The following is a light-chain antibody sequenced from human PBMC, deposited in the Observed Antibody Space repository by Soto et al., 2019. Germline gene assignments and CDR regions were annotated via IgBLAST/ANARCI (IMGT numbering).Light chain of an antibody. CDR3: SSYTSSSTLVV. J-gene: IGLJ2*01. CDR2: EVS. V-gene: IGLV2-14*01. Sequence: QSARSQPASVSGSPGQSITISCTGTSSDDGGYNYVSWYQQHPGKAPKLMIYEVSNRPSGVSNRFSGSKSGNTASLTISGLQAEDEADYYCSSYTSSSTLVVFGGGTKLTVL. CDR1: SSDDGGYNY.